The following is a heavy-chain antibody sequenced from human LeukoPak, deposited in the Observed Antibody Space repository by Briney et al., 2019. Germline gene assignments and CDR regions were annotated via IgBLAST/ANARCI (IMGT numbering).Heavy chain of an antibody. CDR2: IDSSSSHI. J-gene: IGHJ4*02. CDR3: ARDFRTQLDGYSPPYHFDY. D-gene: IGHD5-24*01. V-gene: IGHV3-21*01. CDR1: RFTFSSHS. Sequence: PGGSLRLFCAASRFTFSSHSMSWVRQAPGKGLEWVSSIDSSSSHIYYADSMEGRFTISRDNAKNSLFLQMNSLRAEDTAVYYCARDFRTQLDGYSPPYHFDYWGQGALVTVSS.